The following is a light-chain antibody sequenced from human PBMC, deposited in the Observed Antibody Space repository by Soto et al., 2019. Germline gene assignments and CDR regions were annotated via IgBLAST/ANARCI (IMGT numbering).Light chain of an antibody. J-gene: IGKJ1*01. CDR3: VQRSTWPWT. CDR1: QSVSSY. V-gene: IGKV3-11*01. CDR2: DTF. Sequence: EIVLTQSPDTLSLSPGERATLSCRASQSVSSYLAWYQQKPGQALRLLIYDTFKRATGIPARFSGSGSGTDFTLTISSLGPEDFAVYYCVQRSTWPWTVGQGSKVAI.